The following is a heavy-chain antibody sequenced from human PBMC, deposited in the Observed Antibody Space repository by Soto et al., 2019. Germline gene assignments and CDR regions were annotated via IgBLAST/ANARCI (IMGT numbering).Heavy chain of an antibody. D-gene: IGHD6-13*01. CDR3: AKDTGIAAAGTFYYGMDV. J-gene: IGHJ6*02. V-gene: IGHV3-30*18. CDR2: ISYDGSNK. Sequence: GGSLRLSCAASGFTFSSYGMHWVRQAPGKGLEWVAVISYDGSNKYYADSVKGRFTISRDNSKNTLYLQMNSLRAEDTAVYYCAKDTGIAAAGTFYYGMDVWGQGTTVTVSS. CDR1: GFTFSSYG.